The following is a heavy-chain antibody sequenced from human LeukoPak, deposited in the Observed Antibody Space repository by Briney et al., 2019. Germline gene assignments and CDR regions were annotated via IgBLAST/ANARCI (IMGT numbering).Heavy chain of an antibody. CDR1: GYTFTNYY. V-gene: IGHV1-46*01. Sequence: ASVKVSCKASGYTFTNYYMHWVRRAPGQGLEWMGIINPSGGGTSYAQKFQGRLIMTRDTSTSTVYMELSSLRSEDTAVYYCARATWYGGNPSGAFDIWGQGTMVTVSS. J-gene: IGHJ3*02. CDR3: ARATWYGGNPSGAFDI. CDR2: INPSGGGT. D-gene: IGHD4/OR15-4a*01.